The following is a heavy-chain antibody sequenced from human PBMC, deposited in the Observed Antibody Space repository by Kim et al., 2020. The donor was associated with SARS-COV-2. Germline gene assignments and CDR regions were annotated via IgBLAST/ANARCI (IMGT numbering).Heavy chain of an antibody. CDR1: GYTFTSYD. V-gene: IGHV1-8*01. CDR3: ARPFSCSTMFGAGTQYWFD. J-gene: IGHJ5*01. CDR2: MIPNSGKT. Sequence: ASVKVSCKASGYTFTSYDINWVRQATGQGLEWMGWMIPNSGKTGYAQKFLGRVTMTRNTSISTAYMELSSMRSEDTAVYYCARPFSCSTMFGAGTQYWFD. D-gene: IGHD3-3*01.